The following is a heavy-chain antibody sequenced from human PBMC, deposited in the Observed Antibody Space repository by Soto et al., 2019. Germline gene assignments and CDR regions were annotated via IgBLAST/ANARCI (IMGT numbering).Heavy chain of an antibody. CDR1: GFTFSSYA. CDR2: ISYDGSNK. CDR3: ARAVFPTDTLTGYYNYGMDV. D-gene: IGHD3-9*01. Sequence: VGSLRLSGAASGFTFSSYAMHWVRQAPGKRLEWVAVISYDGSNKYYADSVKGRFTISRDNSKNTLYLQMNSLRAEDTAVYYCARAVFPTDTLTGYYNYGMDVWGQGTTVTVSS. V-gene: IGHV3-30-3*01. J-gene: IGHJ6*02.